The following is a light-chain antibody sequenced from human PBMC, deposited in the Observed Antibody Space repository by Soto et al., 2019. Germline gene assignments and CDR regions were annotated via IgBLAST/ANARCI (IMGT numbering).Light chain of an antibody. Sequence: QSVLTQPPSASGTPGQRVTISCSGSSANIGSNTVNWYQQLPGTAPKLLIYSNNHRPSGVPDRFSGSKPGTSASLAISGLQSEDEADYYCAAWDDSLNGPVFGGGTKLTVL. CDR2: SNN. J-gene: IGLJ2*01. CDR3: AAWDDSLNGPV. V-gene: IGLV1-44*01. CDR1: SANIGSNT.